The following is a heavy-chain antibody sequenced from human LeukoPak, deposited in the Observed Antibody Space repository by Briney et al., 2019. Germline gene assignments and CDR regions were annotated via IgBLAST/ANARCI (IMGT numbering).Heavy chain of an antibody. CDR1: GYTFTSHA. J-gene: IGHJ4*02. D-gene: IGHD2-2*01. V-gene: IGHV1-18*01. CDR2: ISTYNGNT. Sequence: ASVKVSCKASGYTFTSHAVSWVRQAPGQGLEWMGWISTYNGNTNYAQKLQGRVSMTTDTSTSTAYMHLRSLISEDTAVYYFSRDWGDCSSTNCDGGRFSYWGQGTLVTVSS. CDR3: SRDWGDCSSTNCDGGRFSY.